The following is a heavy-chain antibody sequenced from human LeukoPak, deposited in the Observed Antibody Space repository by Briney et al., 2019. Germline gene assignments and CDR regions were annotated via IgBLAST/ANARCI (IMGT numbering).Heavy chain of an antibody. CDR2: ISSSSYI. CDR3: ARARPSTSELGFNDY. V-gene: IGHV3-21*01. D-gene: IGHD7-27*01. CDR1: GFTFSSYS. Sequence: GGSLRLSCAASGFTFSSYSMNWVRQAPGKGLEWVSSISSSSYIYYADSVKGRFTISRDNAKNSLYLQMNSLRAEDTAVYYCARARPSTSELGFNDYWCQGTLVTVSS. J-gene: IGHJ4*02.